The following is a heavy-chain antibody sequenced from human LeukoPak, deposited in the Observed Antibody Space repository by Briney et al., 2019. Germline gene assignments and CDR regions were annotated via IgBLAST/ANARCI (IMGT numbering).Heavy chain of an antibody. J-gene: IGHJ4*02. CDR3: ARQRRTGDLG. D-gene: IGHD7-27*01. CDR1: GGSIRSGNYY. V-gene: IGHV4-30-4*08. Sequence: SETMSLTCTVSGGSIRSGNYYWSWIRQPPVKGLEWIGYIYYTGSTYYNPSLRSRVTISVDTSNNQFSLKLSSVTAADTAVYYCARQRRTGDLGWGQGTLVTVSS. CDR2: IYYTGST.